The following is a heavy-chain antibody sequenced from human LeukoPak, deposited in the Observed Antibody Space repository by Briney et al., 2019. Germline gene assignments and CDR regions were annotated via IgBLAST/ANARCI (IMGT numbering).Heavy chain of an antibody. CDR3: VRDESSGSYVWFDP. V-gene: IGHV4-4*07. CDR2: IYSSGTT. D-gene: IGHD1-26*01. J-gene: IGHJ5*02. Sequence: SETLSLTCTISGASTTNYYWSWLRQPAGKGLEWIGRIYSSGTTNYNPSLKSRVAMSIDNYNSQFSLKLSSVTAADTAVYYCVRDESSGSYVWFDPWGQGTLVIVSS. CDR1: GASTTNYY.